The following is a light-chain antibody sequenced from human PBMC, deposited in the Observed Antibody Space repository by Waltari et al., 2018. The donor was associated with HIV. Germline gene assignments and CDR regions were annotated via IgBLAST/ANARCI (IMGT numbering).Light chain of an antibody. J-gene: IGLJ3*02. CDR3: QAWDSGSNWV. Sequence: SYELTQPPSVSVSPGQTANIACSGYQLGDKFFCWYQHKSGPSPLLVIYHDDDRHSGVPEGFSGSNAGDTATLTISGTQPMDEADYYCQAWDSGSNWVFGGGTRLTVL. V-gene: IGLV3-1*01. CDR2: HDD. CDR1: QLGDKF.